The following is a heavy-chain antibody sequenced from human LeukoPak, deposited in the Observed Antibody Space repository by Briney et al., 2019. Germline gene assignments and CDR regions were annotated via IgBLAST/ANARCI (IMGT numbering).Heavy chain of an antibody. Sequence: PGGSLRLSCAASGFTISSYSMNWVRQAPGKGLEWVSSISSSSSYIYYADSVKGRFTISRDNAKNSLYLQMNSLRAEDTAVYYCARASRGDIVVVPAAGEVYYYYYGMDVWGQGTTVTVSS. D-gene: IGHD2-2*01. CDR3: ARASRGDIVVVPAAGEVYYYYYGMDV. CDR2: ISSSSSYI. J-gene: IGHJ6*02. CDR1: GFTISSYS. V-gene: IGHV3-21*01.